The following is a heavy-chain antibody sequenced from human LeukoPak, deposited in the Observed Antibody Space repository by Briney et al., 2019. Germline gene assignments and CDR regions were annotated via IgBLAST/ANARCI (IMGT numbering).Heavy chain of an antibody. CDR2: IYTSGST. CDR1: GGSISSYY. Sequence: PSETLSLTCTVSGGSISSYYWSWLRQPAGKGLEWNGRIYTSGSTNYNPSLKSRVTMSVDTSKNQFSLKLSSVTAADTAVYYCARDKYDILTGYEYFDYWGQGTLVTVSS. D-gene: IGHD3-9*01. CDR3: ARDKYDILTGYEYFDY. J-gene: IGHJ4*02. V-gene: IGHV4-4*07.